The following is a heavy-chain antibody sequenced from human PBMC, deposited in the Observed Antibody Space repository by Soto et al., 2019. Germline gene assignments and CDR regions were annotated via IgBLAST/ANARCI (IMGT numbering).Heavy chain of an antibody. V-gene: IGHV1-69*06. CDR1: GGTFSSYA. D-gene: IGHD4-4*01. CDR3: ARGDYTEDSPGYFDY. CDR2: IIPIFGTA. Sequence: ASVKVSCKASGGTFSSYAISWVRQAPGQGLEWMGGIIPIFGTANYAQKFQGRVTITADKSTSTAYMELSSLRSEDTAVYYCARGDYTEDSPGYFDYWGQGTLVTVSS. J-gene: IGHJ4*02.